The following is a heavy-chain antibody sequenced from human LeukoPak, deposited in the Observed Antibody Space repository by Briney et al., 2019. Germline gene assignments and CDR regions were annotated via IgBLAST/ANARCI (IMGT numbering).Heavy chain of an antibody. CDR2: IYSSGTT. D-gene: IGHD6-19*01. CDR3: ARAPIEVADTSAFDI. V-gene: IGHV4-4*07. CDR1: GDSIISSYF. Sequence: SETLSLTCSISGDSIISSYFRSWIRQPAGKGLQWIGRIYSSGTTNYNPSLQSRVTISVDSSKNQFSLKLSSVTAADTAVYYCARAPIEVADTSAFDIWGQGTLVTVSS. J-gene: IGHJ3*02.